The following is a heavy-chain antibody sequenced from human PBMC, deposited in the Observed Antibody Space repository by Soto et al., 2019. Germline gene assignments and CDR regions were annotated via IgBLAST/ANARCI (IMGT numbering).Heavy chain of an antibody. CDR2: IYHSGST. CDR1: GGSISSTNL. D-gene: IGHD6-13*01. V-gene: IGHV4-4*02. J-gene: IGHJ4*01. Sequence: QVQLQESGPGLVKASGTLSLTCAVSGGSISSTNLWTWVRQPPGKGLEWIGEIYHSGSTNYNPSLKRRVTITVDKSKNHFSLKLSSVTAADTAVYYCARSPRSIAAGGIDFWGQGILVTVSS. CDR3: ARSPRSIAAGGIDF.